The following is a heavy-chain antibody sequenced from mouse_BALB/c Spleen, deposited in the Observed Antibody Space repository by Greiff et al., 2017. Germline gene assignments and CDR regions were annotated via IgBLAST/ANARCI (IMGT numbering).Heavy chain of an antibody. CDR2: FDLANGST. CDR1: GFHIKDTY. CDR3: WDGKVRFAY. D-gene: IGHD1-3*01. V-gene: IGHV14-3*02. Sequence: VQLQQSGPELVKPGASVNFSCTASGFHIKDTYMHWVKQRPEQGREWSGRFDLANGSTKYDPKFQGKATITADTSSDTAYLQLSSLTSEDNAVFYCWDGKVRFAYWGQGTVVTDSA. J-gene: IGHJ3*01.